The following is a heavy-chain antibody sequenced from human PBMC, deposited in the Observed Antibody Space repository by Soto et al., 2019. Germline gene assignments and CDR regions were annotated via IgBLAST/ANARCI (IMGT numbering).Heavy chain of an antibody. J-gene: IGHJ6*02. Sequence: SQTLSLTCAISGDSVSSYTAAWNWIRQSPSRGLEWLGRTYYRSKWYNDYAVSVKSRITINPDTSKNQFSLQLDSVIPEDAAVYYCVRDQRGLASQDPYYRMDVWGQGTTVTVSS. D-gene: IGHD6-25*01. CDR1: GDSVSSYTAA. CDR2: TYYRSKWYN. V-gene: IGHV6-1*01. CDR3: VRDQRGLASQDPYYRMDV.